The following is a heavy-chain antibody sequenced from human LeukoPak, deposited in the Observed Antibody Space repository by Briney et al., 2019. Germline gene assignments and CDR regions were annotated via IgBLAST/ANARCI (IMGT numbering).Heavy chain of an antibody. CDR2: ISHSGST. CDR3: ARAPPAGAAAESLDI. D-gene: IGHD6-13*01. CDR1: GGSFSGYY. V-gene: IGHV4-34*01. Sequence: SETLSLTCAVSGGSFSGYYWSWIRQPPGKGLEWIGEISHSGSTNYNPSLMRRVTISADTCKTQCSLKLSSLTAADTAVYSCARAPPAGAAAESLDIWGQGTMVTVSS. J-gene: IGHJ3*02.